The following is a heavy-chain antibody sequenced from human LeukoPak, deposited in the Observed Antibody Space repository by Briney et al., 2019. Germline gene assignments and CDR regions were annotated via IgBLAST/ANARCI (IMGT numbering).Heavy chain of an antibody. Sequence: APLKASCKASGDTFTTYGISWVRQAPGQGLEWMGWSSTYNGNTNYAQRLQGRVTMTTDTSTSTAYTELRSLRSDDTAVYYRARGDSSGWYSYYYYGMDVWGQGTTVTVSS. J-gene: IGHJ6*02. CDR1: GDTFTTYG. V-gene: IGHV1-18*01. CDR2: SSTYNGNT. CDR3: ARGDSSGWYSYYYYGMDV. D-gene: IGHD6-19*01.